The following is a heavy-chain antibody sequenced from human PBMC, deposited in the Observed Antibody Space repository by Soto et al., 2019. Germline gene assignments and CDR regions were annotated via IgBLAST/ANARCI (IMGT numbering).Heavy chain of an antibody. D-gene: IGHD2-21*02. CDR2: ISGSGGST. Sequence: AGGSLRLSCAAPGFTLSSYAMSWVRQAPGKRLEWVSAISGSGGSTYYADSVKGRLTISRDNSKKTLYLQMNSLRAEDTALYYCAKDTCGGDCYSDLDYWGQGTLVTVSS. CDR1: GFTLSSYA. V-gene: IGHV3-23*01. CDR3: AKDTCGGDCYSDLDY. J-gene: IGHJ4*02.